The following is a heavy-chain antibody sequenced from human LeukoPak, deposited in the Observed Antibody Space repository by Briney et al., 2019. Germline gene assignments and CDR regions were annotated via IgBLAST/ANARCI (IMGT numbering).Heavy chain of an antibody. J-gene: IGHJ4*02. CDR2: IKQDGSEN. Sequence: GGSLRLSCAASGFTFSSYEMNWVRQAPGKGLEWVATIKQDGSENYYVDSVKGRFTISRDNAKNSLYLQMNSLRAADTAVYYCARGRRFGRWGQGTLVTVSS. CDR3: ARGRRFGR. D-gene: IGHD3-10*01. V-gene: IGHV3-7*01. CDR1: GFTFSSYE.